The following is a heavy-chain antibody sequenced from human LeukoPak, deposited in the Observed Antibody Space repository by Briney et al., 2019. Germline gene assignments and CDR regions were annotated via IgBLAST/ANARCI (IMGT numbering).Heavy chain of an antibody. CDR1: GYTFTDYY. J-gene: IGHJ6*02. CDR2: IRPESGDT. Sequence: ASVKVSCKASGYTFTDYYIHWVRQAPGQGLEWMGWIRPESGDTNSAQKFQDWITLSRDTSTNTAYLELTRLTSDDTAIYYCARDVVLPHGGYGLDVWGQGTTVTVPS. D-gene: IGHD2-2*01. CDR3: ARDVVLPHGGYGLDV. V-gene: IGHV1-2*04.